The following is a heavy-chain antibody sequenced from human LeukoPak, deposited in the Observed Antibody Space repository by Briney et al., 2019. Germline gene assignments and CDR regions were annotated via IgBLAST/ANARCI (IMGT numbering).Heavy chain of an antibody. J-gene: IGHJ5*02. CDR2: ISGSGGST. D-gene: IGHD4-17*01. CDR3: AKEGPTTVIRPRNWFDP. Sequence: GGSLRLPCAASGFIFSSYAMSWVRQAPGKGLEWVSAISGSGGSTYYADSVKGRFTISRDNSKNTLYLQMNSLRAEDTAVYYCAKEGPTTVIRPRNWFDPWGQGTLVTVSS. V-gene: IGHV3-23*01. CDR1: GFIFSSYA.